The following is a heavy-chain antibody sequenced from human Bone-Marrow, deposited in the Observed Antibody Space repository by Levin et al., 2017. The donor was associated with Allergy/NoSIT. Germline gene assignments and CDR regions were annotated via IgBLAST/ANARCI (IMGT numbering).Heavy chain of an antibody. V-gene: IGHV4-31*03. CDR1: GTSIRSTGYY. J-gene: IGHJ5*02. Sequence: SETLSLTCSVSGTSIRSTGYYWNWIRQHPGKGLEWIGYMYNTDDTYYNPSLKSRVTISVDTSKKQFSLKLTSVTAAETAVYYCAMATVGRGVKIDAWGPGTPVT. CDR2: MYNTDDT. CDR3: AMATVGRGVKIDA. D-gene: IGHD3-10*01.